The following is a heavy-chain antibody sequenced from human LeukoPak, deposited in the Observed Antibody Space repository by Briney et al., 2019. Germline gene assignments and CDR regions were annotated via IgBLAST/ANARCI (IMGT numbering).Heavy chain of an antibody. D-gene: IGHD5-12*01. CDR3: ARDGDIVATICYFDY. V-gene: IGHV3-48*03. CDR2: ISSGGSTI. J-gene: IGHJ4*02. Sequence: PGGSLRLSCAASGFTFSSYEMNWVRQAPGKGLEWVSYISSGGSTIYYADSVKGRFTISRDNAKNSLYLQMNSLRAEDTAVYYCARDGDIVATICYFDYWGQGTLVTVSS. CDR1: GFTFSSYE.